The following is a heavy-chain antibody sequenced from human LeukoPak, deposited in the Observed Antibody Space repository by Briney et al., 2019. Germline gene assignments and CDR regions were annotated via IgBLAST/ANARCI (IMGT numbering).Heavy chain of an antibody. V-gene: IGHV4-38-2*02. CDR1: GYSISSGYY. D-gene: IGHD6-6*01. CDR3: ASQGPYSSSSFDY. CDR2: IYHSGST. Sequence: SETLSLTCTVSGYSISSGYYWGWIRQPPGKGLEWIGSIYHSGSTYYNPSLKSRVTISVDTSKNQFSLKLSSVTAADTAVYYCASQGPYSSSSFDYWGQGTLVTVSS. J-gene: IGHJ4*02.